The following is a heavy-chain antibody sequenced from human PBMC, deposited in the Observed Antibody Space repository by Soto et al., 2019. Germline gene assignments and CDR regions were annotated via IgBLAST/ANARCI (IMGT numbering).Heavy chain of an antibody. Sequence: PGGSLRLSCAASGFTFSSYAMSWVRQAPGKGLEWVSAISGSGGSTYYADSVRGPFTISRDNSKNTLYLQMNSLRAEDTAVYYCAKGGGSYYYYFDYWGQGTLVTVSS. J-gene: IGHJ4*02. V-gene: IGHV3-23*01. CDR2: ISGSGGST. CDR1: GFTFSSYA. D-gene: IGHD1-26*01. CDR3: AKGGGSYYYYFDY.